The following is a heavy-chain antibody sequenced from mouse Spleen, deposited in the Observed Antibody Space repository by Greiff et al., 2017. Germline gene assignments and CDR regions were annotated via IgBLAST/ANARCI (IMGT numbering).Heavy chain of an antibody. V-gene: IGHV5-9*04. Sequence: EVKVEESGGGLVKLGGSLKLSCAASGFTFSSYYMSWVRQTPEKRLEWVATISSGGGSTYYPDSVKGRFTISRDNAKNTLYLQMSSLNSEDTAVYYWARERLYRYAFDYWGQGTTLTGSS. D-gene: IGHD2-14*01. CDR2: ISSGGGST. CDR1: GFTFSSYY. CDR3: ARERLYRYAFDY. J-gene: IGHJ2*01.